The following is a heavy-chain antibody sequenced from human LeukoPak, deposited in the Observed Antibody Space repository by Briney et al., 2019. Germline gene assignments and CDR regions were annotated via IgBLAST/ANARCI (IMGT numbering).Heavy chain of an antibody. CDR2: IYYSGST. CDR3: ARGVATISHEPFDY. V-gene: IGHV4-31*03. Sequence: SENLSLTCTVSGGSISSGGYYWSWIRQHPGKGLEWIGYIYYSGSTYYNPSLKSRVTISVDTSKNQFSLKLSSVTAADTAVYYCARGVATISHEPFDYWGQGTLVTVFS. D-gene: IGHD5-12*01. J-gene: IGHJ4*02. CDR1: GGSISSGGYY.